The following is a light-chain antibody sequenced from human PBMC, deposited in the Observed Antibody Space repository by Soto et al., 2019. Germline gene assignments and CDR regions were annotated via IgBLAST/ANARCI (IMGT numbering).Light chain of an antibody. CDR2: SAS. CDR1: QSISTE. J-gene: IGKJ2*01. CDR3: QQGHNWPLT. V-gene: IGKV3-15*01. Sequence: EIVMTQSPATLSVSPGERATLSCRASQSISTELAWYQQKPGQPPRLLIYSASTRATGVPARFTCSGSGSEFTLTISGLPSEDFAVYYCQQGHNWPLTFGQGTRLEI.